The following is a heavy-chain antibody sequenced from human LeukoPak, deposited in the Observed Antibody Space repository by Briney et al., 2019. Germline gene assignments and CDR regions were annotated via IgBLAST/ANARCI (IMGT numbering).Heavy chain of an antibody. J-gene: IGHJ4*02. CDR3: AREAFDYDILTGEKQIDY. D-gene: IGHD3-9*01. Sequence: ASVKVSCKASGYTFTSYGISWVRQAPGQGLEWMGWISAYNGNTNYAQKLQGRVTMTTDTSTSTAYMELRSLRSDDTAVYYCAREAFDYDILTGEKQIDYWGQGTLVTVPS. V-gene: IGHV1-18*01. CDR1: GYTFTSYG. CDR2: ISAYNGNT.